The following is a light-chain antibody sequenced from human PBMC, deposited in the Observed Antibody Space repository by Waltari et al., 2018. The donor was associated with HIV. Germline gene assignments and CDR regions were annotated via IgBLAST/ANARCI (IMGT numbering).Light chain of an antibody. CDR1: GSNIGAGFD. CDR2: GNR. J-gene: IGLJ3*02. Sequence: QSVLTQPPSVSGAPGQRVTISCTGSGSNIGAGFDVHWYQQLPGTAPKLLIFGNRNRPSGVPDRFSGARAGTAASRAITGLHTEDEADYYGQSYDSSLSGWVFGGGTKLTVL. CDR3: QSYDSSLSGWV. V-gene: IGLV1-40*01.